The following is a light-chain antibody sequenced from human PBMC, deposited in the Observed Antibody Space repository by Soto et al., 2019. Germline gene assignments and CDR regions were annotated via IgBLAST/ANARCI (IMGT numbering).Light chain of an antibody. J-gene: IGLJ1*01. V-gene: IGLV1-44*01. CDR1: SSNIGSNT. CDR2: SNN. CDR3: AARDDSLNGSYV. Sequence: QSVLTQPPSASGTPGQRVTISCSGSSSNIGSNTVNWYQQLPGTAPKLLIYSNNQRPSGVPDRFSGSKSGTSASLAISGLQSEDEADYYCAARDDSLNGSYVFGTGTNVTVL.